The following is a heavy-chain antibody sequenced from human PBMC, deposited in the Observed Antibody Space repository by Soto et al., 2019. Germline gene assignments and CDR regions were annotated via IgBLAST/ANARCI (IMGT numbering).Heavy chain of an antibody. CDR1: GFAIIGSA. Sequence: PGGSLRLSCTASGFAIIGSAIHWVRQGTGKGLDWVSVIGTTGDTYYAGSVKGRFTISRENAKNSLYLQMNSLRAGDTAIYFCARAIVPTLFNHWGQGTLVTVSS. D-gene: IGHD1-26*01. CDR2: IGTTGDT. J-gene: IGHJ4*02. V-gene: IGHV3-13*01. CDR3: ARAIVPTLFNH.